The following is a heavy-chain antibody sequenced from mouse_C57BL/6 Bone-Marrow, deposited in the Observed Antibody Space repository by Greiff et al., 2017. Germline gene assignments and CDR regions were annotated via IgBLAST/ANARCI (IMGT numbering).Heavy chain of an antibody. CDR1: GFTFSDYG. D-gene: IGHD1-1*01. CDR2: ISSGSSTI. V-gene: IGHV5-17*01. Sequence: EVKLMESGGGLVKPGGSLKLSCTASGFTFSDYGMHWVRQAPEKGLEWVAYISSGSSTIYYADTVKGRFTISRDNAKNTLFLQMTSLGSEDTAMYYCAITTVPYWYFDVWGTGTTVTVSS. J-gene: IGHJ1*03. CDR3: AITTVPYWYFDV.